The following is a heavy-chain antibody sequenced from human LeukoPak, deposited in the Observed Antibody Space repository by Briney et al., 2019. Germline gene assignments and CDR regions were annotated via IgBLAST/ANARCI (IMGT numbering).Heavy chain of an antibody. V-gene: IGHV4-34*01. CDR3: ARVKGLRYFDWLQYFDY. CDR2: INHSGST. D-gene: IGHD3-9*01. J-gene: IGHJ4*02. Sequence: SETLSLTCAVYGGSFSGYYWSWIRQPPGKGLEWIGEINHSGSTNYNPSLKSRVTISVDTSKNQFSLKLSSVTAAGTAVYYCARVKGLRYFDWLQYFDYWGQGTLVTVSS. CDR1: GGSFSGYY.